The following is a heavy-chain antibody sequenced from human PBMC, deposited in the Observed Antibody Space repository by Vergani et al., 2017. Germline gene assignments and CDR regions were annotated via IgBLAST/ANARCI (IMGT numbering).Heavy chain of an antibody. D-gene: IGHD5-24*01. CDR2: IYYSGST. Sequence: QVQLQESGPGLVKPSETLSLTCTVSGGSISSYYRRWIRQPPGKGLEWIGYIYYSGSTNYNPSLKSRVTISVDTSKNQFSLKLSSVTAADTAVYYCARTTQARDGYNYSFDYWGQGTLVTVSS. CDR3: ARTTQARDGYNYSFDY. CDR1: GGSISSYY. J-gene: IGHJ4*02. V-gene: IGHV4-59*01.